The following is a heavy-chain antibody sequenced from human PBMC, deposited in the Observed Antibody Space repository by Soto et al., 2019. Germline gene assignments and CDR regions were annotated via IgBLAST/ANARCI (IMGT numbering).Heavy chain of an antibody. V-gene: IGHV1-18*01. CDR1: GYTFTSYG. Sequence: QVQLVQSGAEVKKPGASVKVSCKASGYTFTSYGISWVRQAPGQGLEWMGWISAYNGNTNYAQKLQGRVTMTTDTSTRTAYMELRGLRSDGTAVYYCAGSGGGYDYVWGSYRYTPFDYWGQGTLVTVSS. CDR3: AGSGGGYDYVWGSYRYTPFDY. CDR2: ISAYNGNT. J-gene: IGHJ4*02. D-gene: IGHD3-16*02.